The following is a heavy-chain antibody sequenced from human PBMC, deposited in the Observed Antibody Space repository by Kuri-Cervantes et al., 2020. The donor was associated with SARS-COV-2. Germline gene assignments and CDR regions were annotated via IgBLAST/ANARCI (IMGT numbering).Heavy chain of an antibody. CDR2: INHSGST. D-gene: IGHD5-18*01. J-gene: IGHJ4*02. CDR3: AVVDTFDSLA. CDR1: GGSISGYY. Sequence: SETLSLNCAAYGGSISGYYWSWIRQPPGKGLEWIGEINHSGSTNYNPSLKSRVTISVDTSKNQFSLKLSSVTAADTAVYYCAVVDTFDSLAWGQGTLVTVSS. V-gene: IGHV4-34*01.